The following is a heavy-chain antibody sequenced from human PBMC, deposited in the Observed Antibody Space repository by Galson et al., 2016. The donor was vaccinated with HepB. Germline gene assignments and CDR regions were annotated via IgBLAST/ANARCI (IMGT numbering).Heavy chain of an antibody. Sequence: SVKVSCKASGYTFTSYGISWVRQAPGQGLEWMGWSSAYSGNTNYAQNPQGRVTITTDTSTSTAYMELRSLRSDDTAMYYCARGGGGTYFENYYYVMDVWGQGTTVTVSS. D-gene: IGHD1-26*01. V-gene: IGHV1-18*01. J-gene: IGHJ6*02. CDR2: SSAYSGNT. CDR1: GYTFTSYG. CDR3: ARGGGGTYFENYYYVMDV.